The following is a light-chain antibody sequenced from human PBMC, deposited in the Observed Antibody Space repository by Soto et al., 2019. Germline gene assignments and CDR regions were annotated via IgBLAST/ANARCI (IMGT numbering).Light chain of an antibody. J-gene: IGKJ4*01. CDR2: GAS. V-gene: IGKV3-15*01. CDR3: QQYNSWPPT. Sequence: EIVMTQSPATLSVSPGERATLSCRASQSVSSDLAWYQQKPGQAPRLLIYGASTRATSIAARVSGSGSGTEFTLTITSLQSEDFAVYYCQQYNSWPPTFGGGTKVEIK. CDR1: QSVSSD.